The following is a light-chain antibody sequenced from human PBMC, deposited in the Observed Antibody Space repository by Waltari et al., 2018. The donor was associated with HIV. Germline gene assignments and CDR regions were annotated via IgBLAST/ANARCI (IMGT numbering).Light chain of an antibody. Sequence: QSALTQPASVSGSPGQSLTISCTGPSNDLGRYDLASWYHHQPGRAPKLIIYDVTKWPSGVSHRFSGSKSGATASLTISGLQAEDEADYYCCSYAGITTWVFGGGTKVTVL. V-gene: IGLV2-23*02. CDR3: CSYAGITTWV. CDR2: DVT. CDR1: SNDLGRYDL. J-gene: IGLJ3*02.